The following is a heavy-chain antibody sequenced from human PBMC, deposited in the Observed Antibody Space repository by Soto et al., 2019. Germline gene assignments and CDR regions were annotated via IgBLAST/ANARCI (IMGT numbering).Heavy chain of an antibody. J-gene: IGHJ3*02. Sequence: SSVTDTCRASSGTFISYSVSWVRQVPGQGLEWMGGIIPIFGTANYAQKFQGRLTITADESTNTAYMELSSRRSEDTAVYYCARGDYYDSSGYPLEAFDIWGQGTMVTVS. D-gene: IGHD3-22*01. CDR2: IIPIFGTA. CDR1: SGTFISYS. V-gene: IGHV1-69*01. CDR3: ARGDYYDSSGYPLEAFDI.